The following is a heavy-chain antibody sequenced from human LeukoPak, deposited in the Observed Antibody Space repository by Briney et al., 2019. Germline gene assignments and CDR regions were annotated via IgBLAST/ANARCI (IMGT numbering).Heavy chain of an antibody. J-gene: IGHJ4*02. D-gene: IGHD2-2*01. Sequence: GGSLRLSCAASGFTFSSYGMHWVRQAPGKGLEWVAVISYGGSNKYYADSVKGRFTISRDNSKNTLYLQMNSLRAEDTAVYYCATGGTSCPFDYWGQGTLVTVSS. CDR3: ATGGTSCPFDY. CDR2: ISYGGSNK. CDR1: GFTFSSYG. V-gene: IGHV3-30*03.